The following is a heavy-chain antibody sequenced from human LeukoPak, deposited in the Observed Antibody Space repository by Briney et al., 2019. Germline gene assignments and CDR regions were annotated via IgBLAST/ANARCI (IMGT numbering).Heavy chain of an antibody. CDR2: VYYSRST. Sequence: SETLSLTCAVSGDSIRTSNYYWGWIRQPPGRGLEWIGTVYYSRSTYYNPSLKSRVTISVDTSKNQFSLKLSSVTAADTAVYYCARQFGDYFDYWGQGTLVTVSS. V-gene: IGHV4-39*01. D-gene: IGHD3-16*01. CDR3: ARQFGDYFDY. J-gene: IGHJ4*02. CDR1: GDSIRTSNYY.